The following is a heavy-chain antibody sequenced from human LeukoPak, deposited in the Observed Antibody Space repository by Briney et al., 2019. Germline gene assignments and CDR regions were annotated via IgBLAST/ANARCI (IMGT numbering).Heavy chain of an antibody. D-gene: IGHD3-3*01. Sequence: ASVKVSCKASGYTFTSHYMHWVRQAPGQGLEWMGIINPSGGSTSYAQKFQGRVTMTRDTSTSTVYMELSSLRSEDTAVYYCARDGAILLEWLFPPSYNWFDPWGQGTLVTVSS. CDR3: ARDGAILLEWLFPPSYNWFDP. J-gene: IGHJ5*02. CDR1: GYTFTSHY. CDR2: INPSGGST. V-gene: IGHV1-46*01.